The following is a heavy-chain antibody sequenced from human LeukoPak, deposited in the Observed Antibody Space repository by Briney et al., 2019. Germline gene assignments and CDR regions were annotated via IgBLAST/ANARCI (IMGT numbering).Heavy chain of an antibody. CDR3: ARDSPSFIRYYYYGMDV. J-gene: IGHJ6*02. D-gene: IGHD3-10*01. Sequence: GGSLRLSCAASGFTFSSYAMSWVRQAPGKGLEWVANIKQDGSEKYYVDSVKGRFTISRDNAKNSLYLQMNSLRAEDTAVYYCARDSPSFIRYYYYGMDVWGQGTTVTVSS. CDR2: IKQDGSEK. CDR1: GFTFSSYA. V-gene: IGHV3-7*03.